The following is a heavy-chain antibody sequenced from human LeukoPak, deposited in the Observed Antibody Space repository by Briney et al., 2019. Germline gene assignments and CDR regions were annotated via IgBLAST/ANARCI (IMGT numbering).Heavy chain of an antibody. CDR3: ARSDGQWVTYFDY. Sequence: SVKVSCKASGGTFSSYAISWVRQAPGQGLEWMGGIIPIFGTANYAQKFQSRVTITADESTSTAYMELSSLRSEDTAVYYCARSDGQWVTYFDYWGQGTLVTVSS. D-gene: IGHD1-26*01. J-gene: IGHJ4*02. CDR1: GGTFSSYA. V-gene: IGHV1-69*13. CDR2: IIPIFGTA.